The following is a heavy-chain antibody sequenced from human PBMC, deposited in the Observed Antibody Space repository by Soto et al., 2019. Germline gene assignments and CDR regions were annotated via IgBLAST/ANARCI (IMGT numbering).Heavy chain of an antibody. CDR2: IYYSGST. Sequence: PSETLSLTFTVSGGSISSGDYYWSWIRQPPGKGLEWIGYIYYSGSTYYNPSLKSRVTISVDTSKNQFSLKLSSVTAADTAVYFCARDRGLMVFDYWGQGTLVTVSS. CDR1: GGSISSGDYY. CDR3: ARDRGLMVFDY. V-gene: IGHV4-30-4*01. D-gene: IGHD2-8*01. J-gene: IGHJ4*02.